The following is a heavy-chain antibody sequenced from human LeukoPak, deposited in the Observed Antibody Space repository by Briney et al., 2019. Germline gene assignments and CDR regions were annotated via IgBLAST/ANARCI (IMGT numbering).Heavy chain of an antibody. CDR3: ARDHSSLTYYFDY. V-gene: IGHV3-7*01. D-gene: IGHD5-18*01. CDR2: INHNGNVN. J-gene: IGHJ4*02. CDR1: GFTFSSYW. Sequence: GESLRLSCAASGFTFSSYWMNWARQAPGKGLEWVASINHNGNVNYYVDSVKGRFTISRDNSKNTLYLQMNSLRAEDTAVYYCARDHSSLTYYFDYWGQGTLVTVSS.